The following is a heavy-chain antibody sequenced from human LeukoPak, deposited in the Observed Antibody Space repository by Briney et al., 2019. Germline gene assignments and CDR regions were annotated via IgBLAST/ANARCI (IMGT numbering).Heavy chain of an antibody. CDR2: INPNSGVT. D-gene: IGHD6-6*01. Sequence: ASVKVSCKASGYTFTGHFLHWVRQAPGQGLDSMGWINPNSGVTSYAHKFQVMVAVPRDTSIDTAYMALSMLRSDDTAVYYCARGGSPTATIAAHPWGQGTLVTVSS. V-gene: IGHV1-2*02. J-gene: IGHJ4*02. CDR1: GYTFTGHF. CDR3: ARGGSPTATIAAHP.